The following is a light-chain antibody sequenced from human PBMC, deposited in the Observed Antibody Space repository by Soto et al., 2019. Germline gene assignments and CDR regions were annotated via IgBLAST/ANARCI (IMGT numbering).Light chain of an antibody. J-gene: IGLJ1*01. CDR2: DVS. CDR3: SSYTSSSTPYV. V-gene: IGLV2-14*03. Sequence: QSALTQPASVSGSPGQSITISCTGTSSDVGGYNYVSWYQHHPGKAPKLMIFDVSNRPSGVSNRFSGSKSANTASLTISGLQAADEADYYCSSYTSSSTPYVFGTGTKLTVL. CDR1: SSDVGGYNY.